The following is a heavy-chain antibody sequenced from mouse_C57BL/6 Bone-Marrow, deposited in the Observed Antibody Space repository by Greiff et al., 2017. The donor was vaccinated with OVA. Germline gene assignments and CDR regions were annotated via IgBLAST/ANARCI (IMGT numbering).Heavy chain of an antibody. D-gene: IGHD3-2*02. J-gene: IGHJ3*01. V-gene: IGHV1-80*01. CDR2: IYPGDGDT. CDR1: GYAFSSYW. Sequence: VQLQQSGAELVKPGASVKISCKASGYAFSSYWMNWVKQRPGKGLEWIGQIYPGDGDTNYNGKFKGKATLTADKSSSTAYMQLSSVTSEDYAVYFCARRGYEGFAYWGQGTLVTVSA. CDR3: ARRGYEGFAY.